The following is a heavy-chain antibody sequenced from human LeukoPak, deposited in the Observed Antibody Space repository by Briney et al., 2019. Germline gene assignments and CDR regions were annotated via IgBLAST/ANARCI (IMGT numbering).Heavy chain of an antibody. J-gene: IGHJ5*02. V-gene: IGHV4-59*01. CDR1: GGSISSYY. CDR3: ARGGYYGSGNDFRFDP. Sequence: SETLSLTCTVSGGSISSYYWSWIRQSPGKGQECIGYIHYTGSTNYNPSLKSRVTISVETSKNQFSLKLKSVTAAATAVYYCARGGYYGSGNDFRFDPWGQGTLVTVSS. CDR2: IHYTGST. D-gene: IGHD3-10*01.